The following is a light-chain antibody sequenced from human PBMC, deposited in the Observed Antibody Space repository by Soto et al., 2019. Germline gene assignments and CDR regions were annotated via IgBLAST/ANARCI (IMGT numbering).Light chain of an antibody. J-gene: IGKJ1*01. CDR1: QGIRND. Sequence: AIQLTQSPSSLSASVVDRVTITCLASQGIRNDLGWYQQKPGKAPKLLIYAASSLQSGVPSMFSGSASATDFTLTISSLQPEDVGTYFCQQPYSTPPWTFGQGTKVDIK. V-gene: IGKV1-6*01. CDR3: QQPYSTPPWT. CDR2: AAS.